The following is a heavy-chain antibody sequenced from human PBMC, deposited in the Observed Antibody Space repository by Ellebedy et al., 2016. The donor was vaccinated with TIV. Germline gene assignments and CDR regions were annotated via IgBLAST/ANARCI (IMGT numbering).Heavy chain of an antibody. D-gene: IGHD5-24*01. V-gene: IGHV3-30*03. CDR3: ARGEGWIDN. J-gene: IGHJ4*02. CDR1: GFTFSNYG. Sequence: GESLKISXVASGFTFSNYGMHWVRQAPGEGLQWVAFISYDGSYKFYADSVKGRFTISRDNAKNSLYLQMNSLRAEDTAVYFCARGEGWIDNWGQGTLVTVSS. CDR2: ISYDGSYK.